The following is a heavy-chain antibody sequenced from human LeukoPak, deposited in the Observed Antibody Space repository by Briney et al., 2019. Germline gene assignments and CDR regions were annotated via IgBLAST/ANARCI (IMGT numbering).Heavy chain of an antibody. D-gene: IGHD4-23*01. V-gene: IGHV3-23*01. J-gene: IGHJ4*02. CDR3: ARDRSLNGGNSNGYFDS. CDR2: ISTGGDNT. CDR1: GFTFSSYA. Sequence: GGSLRLSCAASGFTFSSYAMSWVRLTPGRGLEWVSVISTGGDNTYYTDSVKGRFTISRDNSKNTFYLQMNSPRAEDTAIYYCARDRSLNGGNSNGYFDSWGQGTLVTVSS.